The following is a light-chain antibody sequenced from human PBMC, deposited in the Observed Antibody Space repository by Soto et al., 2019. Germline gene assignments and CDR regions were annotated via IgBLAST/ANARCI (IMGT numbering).Light chain of an antibody. CDR1: SSDVGGYNY. J-gene: IGLJ2*01. V-gene: IGLV2-8*01. CDR2: EVN. CDR3: SSYEGSGQVV. Sequence: QSALTQPPSASGSPGQSVTISCTGTSSDVGGYNYVSWYQQHPDKAPKLIISEVNKRPSGVTDRFSGSKSGNTASLTVSGLQGEDEADYYCSSYEGSGQVVFGGGTKLTVL.